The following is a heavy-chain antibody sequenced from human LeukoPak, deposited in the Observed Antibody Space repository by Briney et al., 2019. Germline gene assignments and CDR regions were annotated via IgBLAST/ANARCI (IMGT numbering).Heavy chain of an antibody. CDR3: AKDYYDILTGYYKGDAFDI. V-gene: IGHV3-23*01. CDR1: GFTFSDYW. D-gene: IGHD3-9*01. CDR2: ISGSSGSA. J-gene: IGHJ3*02. Sequence: GGSLRLSCAASGFTFSDYWMSWVRQAPGKGLEWVSAISGSSGSAYYADSVKGRFTISRDNSKNTLYLQMNSLRAEDTAVYYCAKDYYDILTGYYKGDAFDIWGQGTMVTVSS.